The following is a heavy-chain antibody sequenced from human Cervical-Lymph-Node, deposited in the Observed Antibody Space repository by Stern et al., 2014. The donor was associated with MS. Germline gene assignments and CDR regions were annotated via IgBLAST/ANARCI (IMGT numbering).Heavy chain of an antibody. CDR3: ALSSETSDRWYSLGYDL. CDR2: IFPVFGTP. D-gene: IGHD6-13*01. J-gene: IGHJ5*02. Sequence: VQLVQSGAEVKKPGSAVKVSCKASGGTFSKFPSSWVRQAPGQGLEWMGGIFPVFGTPTYAQEFRDRVTITAAVSTSTVYMELSSLRSDDTAVYYCALSSETSDRWYSLGYDLWGQGTLVTVSS. V-gene: IGHV1-69*01. CDR1: GGTFSKFP.